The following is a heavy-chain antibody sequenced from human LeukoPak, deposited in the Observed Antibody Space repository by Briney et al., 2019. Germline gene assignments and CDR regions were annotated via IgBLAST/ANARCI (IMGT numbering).Heavy chain of an antibody. CDR2: INSDGSST. CDR1: GFTFSSYW. Sequence: GGSLRLSCAASGFTFSSYWMHWVRQAPGKGLVWVSRINSDGSSTSYADSVKGRFTISRDNAKNTLYLQMNGLRAEDTAVYYCAKGGEYSSSPTDYWGQGTLVTVSS. D-gene: IGHD6-6*01. J-gene: IGHJ4*02. CDR3: AKGGEYSSSPTDY. V-gene: IGHV3-74*01.